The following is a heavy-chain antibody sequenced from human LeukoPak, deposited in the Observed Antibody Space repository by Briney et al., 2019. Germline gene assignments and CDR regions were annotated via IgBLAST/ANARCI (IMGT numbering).Heavy chain of an antibody. CDR1: GGSISSSSYY. CDR3: AREGYYYGSGSPPLDY. V-gene: IGHV4-39*07. J-gene: IGHJ4*02. CDR2: TYYSGST. D-gene: IGHD3-10*01. Sequence: SETLSLTCTVSGGSISSSSYYWGWIRQPPGKGLEWIGSTYYSGSTYYNPSLKSRVTISVDTSKNQFSLKLSSVTAADTAVYYCAREGYYYGSGSPPLDYWGQGTLVTVSS.